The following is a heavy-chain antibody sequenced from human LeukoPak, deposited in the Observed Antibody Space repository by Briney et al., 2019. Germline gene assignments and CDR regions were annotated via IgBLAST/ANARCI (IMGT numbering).Heavy chain of an antibody. Sequence: ASEKVSCKASGYTFTSYDINWVRQATGQGLEWMGWMNPNSGNTGYAQKFQGRVTMTRNTSISTAYMELSSLRSEDTAVYYCARGGGYSGYDEDGLNYYGMDVWGQGTTVTVSS. J-gene: IGHJ6*02. CDR3: ARGGGYSGYDEDGLNYYGMDV. CDR1: GYTFTSYD. CDR2: MNPNSGNT. V-gene: IGHV1-8*01. D-gene: IGHD5-12*01.